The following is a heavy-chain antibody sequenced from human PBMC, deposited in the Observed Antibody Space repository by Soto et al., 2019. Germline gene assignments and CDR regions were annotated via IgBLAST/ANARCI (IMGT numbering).Heavy chain of an antibody. J-gene: IGHJ1*01. CDR1: GFNFKKFA. D-gene: IGHD6-19*01. V-gene: IGHV3-23*01. CDR3: AKADGEQWLIPHLDN. CDR2: ISCCGGST. Sequence: GGSLRLSCEASGFNFKKFAMGWVRQAPGEGLEWVSGISCCGGSTFYADSVKGRFSLPRDDSKNTLSLQLNSLRVEDTAHYYCAKADGEQWLIPHLDNWGQGTQVTVSS.